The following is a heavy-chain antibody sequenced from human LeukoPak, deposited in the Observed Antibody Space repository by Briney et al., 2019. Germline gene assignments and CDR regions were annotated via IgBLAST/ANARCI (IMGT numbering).Heavy chain of an antibody. V-gene: IGHV3-23*01. CDR3: AKYYYDSSGYYDAAPLDS. CDR2: ISGSGYST. D-gene: IGHD3-22*01. J-gene: IGHJ4*02. Sequence: GGSLRLSCAASGFTFSTYAMSWVRQAPGKGLEWVSSISGSGYSTYYADSVGGRFTISRDNFKSTLFLQMISLRAEDTAVYSCAKYYYDSSGYYDAAPLDSWGQGTLVTVFS. CDR1: GFTFSTYA.